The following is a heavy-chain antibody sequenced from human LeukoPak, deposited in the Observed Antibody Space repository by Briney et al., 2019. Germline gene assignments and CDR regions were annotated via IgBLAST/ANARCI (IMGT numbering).Heavy chain of an antibody. CDR2: IYTSGST. Sequence: SETLSLTCTVSGGSISSYYWSWIRQPAGKGLEWIGRIYTSGSTNYNPSLKSRVTMSVDTSKNQFSLKLSSVTAADTAVYYCARGNYYDSSGYYLANWFDPWGQGTLVTVSS. J-gene: IGHJ5*02. D-gene: IGHD3-22*01. V-gene: IGHV4-4*07. CDR3: ARGNYYDSSGYYLANWFDP. CDR1: GGSISSYY.